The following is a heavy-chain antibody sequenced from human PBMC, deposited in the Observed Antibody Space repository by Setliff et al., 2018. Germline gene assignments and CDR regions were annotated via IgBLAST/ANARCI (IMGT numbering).Heavy chain of an antibody. Sequence: ETLSLTCAVYGGSFSGYYWSWIRQPPGKGLEWVGRIKSKTDGGTTDYAAPVKGRFTMSRDNAKNSLYLQMNSLRAEDTAVYYCVMGSGALGPNWGQGTLVTVSS. D-gene: IGHD3-10*01. CDR3: VMGSGALGPN. V-gene: IGHV3-15*01. J-gene: IGHJ4*02. CDR1: GGSFSGYY. CDR2: IKSKTDGGTT.